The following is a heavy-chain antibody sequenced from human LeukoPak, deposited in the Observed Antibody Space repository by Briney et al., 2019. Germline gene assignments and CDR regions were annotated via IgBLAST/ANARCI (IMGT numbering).Heavy chain of an antibody. Sequence: SETLSLTCGASGGSITTTNWWSWVRPFPGQGLQWIGEVSLEGVRNYNPSLTSRVTTSLDRAKNLLSLNLNSVTAADTAVYYCSRENGAFSPFGYWGQGILVTV. D-gene: IGHD2-8*01. CDR3: SRENGAFSPFGY. CDR2: VSLEGVR. V-gene: IGHV4-4*02. J-gene: IGHJ4*02. CDR1: GGSITTTNW.